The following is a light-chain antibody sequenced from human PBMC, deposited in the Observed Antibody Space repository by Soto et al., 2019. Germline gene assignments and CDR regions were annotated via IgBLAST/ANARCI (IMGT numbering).Light chain of an antibody. Sequence: EIVMTQSPATLSVSPGAPAPLSCRARQSLTSYLAWYQQKPDQAPRLLIYGISTRATDIPARFSGSGSGTEFTLTISSLQSEDFAVYYCQQYNNWPLTFGGGTKVDIK. CDR1: QSLTSY. CDR2: GIS. J-gene: IGKJ4*01. CDR3: QQYNNWPLT. V-gene: IGKV3-15*01.